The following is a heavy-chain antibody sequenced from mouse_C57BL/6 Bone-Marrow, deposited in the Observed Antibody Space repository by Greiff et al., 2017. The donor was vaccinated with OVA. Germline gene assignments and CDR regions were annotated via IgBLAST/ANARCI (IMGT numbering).Heavy chain of an antibody. D-gene: IGHD1-1*01. Sequence: VQLQQPGAELVKPGASVKMSCKASGYTFTSYWITWVKQRPGQGLEWIGDIYPGSGSTNYNEKFKSKATLTVDTSSSTAYMQLSSLTSEDSAVYYGARGGNGYYGSSYPHGYLEVWGTGPTVTVSS. CDR1: GYTFTSYW. V-gene: IGHV1-55*01. CDR3: ARGGNGYYGSSYPHGYLEV. CDR2: IYPGSGST. J-gene: IGHJ1*03.